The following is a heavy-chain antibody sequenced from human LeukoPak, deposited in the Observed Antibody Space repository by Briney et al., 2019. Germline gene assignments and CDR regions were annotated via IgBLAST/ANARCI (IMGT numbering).Heavy chain of an antibody. D-gene: IGHD1-14*01. CDR1: GGSISSYY. CDR3: ARGGVTPDY. CDR2: IYYTGST. J-gene: IGHJ4*02. V-gene: IGHV4-59*01. Sequence: SETLSLTCTVSGGSISSYYWSWIQQPPGKGLEWIGYIYYTGSTNNNPSLKSRVTISADTSKNQFSLKVSSVTAADTAVYYCARGGVTPDYWGQGTLVTVSS.